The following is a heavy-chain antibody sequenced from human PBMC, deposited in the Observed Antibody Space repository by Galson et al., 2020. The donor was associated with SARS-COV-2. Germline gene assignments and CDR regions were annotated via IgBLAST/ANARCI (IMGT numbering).Heavy chain of an antibody. J-gene: IGHJ3*02. V-gene: IGHV3-30*04. CDR2: ISYDGSNK. CDR3: ARDVIPGYYSSDAFDI. Sequence: GGSLRLSCAASGFTFSSYAMHWVRQAPGKGLEWVAVISYDGSNKYYADSVKGRFTISRDNSKNTLYLQMNSLRAEDTAVYYCARDVIPGYYSSDAFDIWGQGTMVTVSS. CDR1: GFTFSSYA. D-gene: IGHD3-22*01.